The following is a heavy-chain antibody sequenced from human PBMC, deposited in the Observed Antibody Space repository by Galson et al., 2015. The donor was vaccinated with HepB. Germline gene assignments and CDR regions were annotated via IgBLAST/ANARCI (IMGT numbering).Heavy chain of an antibody. CDR3: ARVRTRRPPHYYYGLDV. CDR2: TYYRAKWYQ. Sequence: CAISGDSVSSNTAAWNWIRQSPSRGLEWLGRTYYRAKWYQDYAVSVKGRMTINSGTSKNQFSLHLNSVTPEDTAVYYCARVRTRRPPHYYYGLDVWGQGTTVTVSS. V-gene: IGHV6-1*01. CDR1: GDSVSSNTAA. J-gene: IGHJ6*02.